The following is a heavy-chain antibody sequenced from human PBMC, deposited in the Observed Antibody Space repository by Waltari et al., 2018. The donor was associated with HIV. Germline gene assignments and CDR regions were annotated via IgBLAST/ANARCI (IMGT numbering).Heavy chain of an antibody. V-gene: IGHV3-30*02. Sequence: QVQLVASGGGVVQPGGSLRLSCAGSEFTFSSYGMHWVRQAPGKGLEWVAFIRHDGSNKDYADSVKGRFTITRDNPKNTLYLQMNSLRAEDTAMYYCAKELRFLSRYFGMDVWGQGTTVTVSS. CDR3: AKELRFLSRYFGMDV. CDR1: EFTFSSYG. D-gene: IGHD3-3*01. J-gene: IGHJ6*02. CDR2: IRHDGSNK.